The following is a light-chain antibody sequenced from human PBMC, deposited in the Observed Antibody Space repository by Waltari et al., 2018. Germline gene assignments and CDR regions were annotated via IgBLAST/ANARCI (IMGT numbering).Light chain of an antibody. CDR3: AAWDDSLNAYV. Sequence: QSVLTQPPSASGTPGQRVTISCSGSSSNMGTNTVSWYQHLPGTAPQLIIYSNSQRPSGVPDRLSGSKSGTSASLAISGLQSDDEADYYCAAWDDSLNAYVFGTGTRVTVL. CDR2: SNS. J-gene: IGLJ1*01. CDR1: SSNMGTNT. V-gene: IGLV1-44*01.